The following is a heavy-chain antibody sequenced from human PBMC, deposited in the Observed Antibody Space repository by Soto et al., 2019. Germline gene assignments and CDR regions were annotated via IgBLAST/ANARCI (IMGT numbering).Heavy chain of an antibody. V-gene: IGHV3-23*01. CDR1: GFTFSNYD. CDR2: IRGSGGRS. J-gene: IGHJ4*02. CDR3: AKAYFVWSSEQPYYFDY. D-gene: IGHD3-16*01. Sequence: EVQRLDSGGGLVQPGGSLRLSCAASGFTFSNYDMTWVRQVPGRGLEWVPGIRGSGGRSYYADSVKGRYTISRDNSKSTLYVQMNSLRAEDTAVYYCAKAYFVWSSEQPYYFDYWGQGTLVTVSS.